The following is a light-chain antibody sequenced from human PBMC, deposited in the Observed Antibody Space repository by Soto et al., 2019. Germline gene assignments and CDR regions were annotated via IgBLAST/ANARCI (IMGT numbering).Light chain of an antibody. V-gene: IGLV1-40*01. CDR3: QSYDSSLSGSRV. CDR2: GNS. Sequence: QSVLTQPPSVSGAPGQRVTISCTGSSSNIGAGYDVHWYQQLPGTAPKLLIYGNSNRPSGVPDRFSGSKCGTSAALAITGLQAEDDADYYCQSYDSSLSGSRVFGTGTKLTVL. J-gene: IGLJ1*01. CDR1: SSNIGAGYD.